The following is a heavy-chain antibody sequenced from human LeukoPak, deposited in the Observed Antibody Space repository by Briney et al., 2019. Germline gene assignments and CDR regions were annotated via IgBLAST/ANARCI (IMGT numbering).Heavy chain of an antibody. V-gene: IGHV1-46*01. D-gene: IGHD1-26*01. CDR2: INPSGGST. CDR3: ARGGRYDSGSYYFDY. Sequence: ASVKVSCKASGYTFTGYYMHWVRQAPGQGLEWMGIINPSGGSTSYAQKFQGRVTMTRDMSTSTVYMELSSLRSEDTAVYYCARGGRYDSGSYYFDYWGQGTLVTVSS. CDR1: GYTFTGYY. J-gene: IGHJ4*02.